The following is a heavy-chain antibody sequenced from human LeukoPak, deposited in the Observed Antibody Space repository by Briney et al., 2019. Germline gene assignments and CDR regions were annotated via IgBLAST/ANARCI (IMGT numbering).Heavy chain of an antibody. CDR3: ARRYCSSTSCSRYYYYMDV. CDR1: GYTFTSYG. J-gene: IGHJ6*03. CDR2: ISAYNGNT. D-gene: IGHD2-2*01. V-gene: IGHV1-18*01. Sequence: ASVKVSCKASGYTFTSYGISWVRQAPGQGLEWMGWISAYNGNTNYAQKLQGRVTMTTDTSTSTAYMELRSLRSDDTAVYYCARRYCSSTSCSRYYYYMDVWGKGTTVTVSS.